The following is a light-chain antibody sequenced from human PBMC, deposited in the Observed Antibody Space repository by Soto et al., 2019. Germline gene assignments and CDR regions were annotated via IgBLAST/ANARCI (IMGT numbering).Light chain of an antibody. J-gene: IGLJ2*01. Sequence: QPVLTQPPSASGTPGQRVTISCSGSFSNIGTNSVNWYQQFPGTAPKLLMYSNNQRPSGVPDRFSGSKSGTSASLAISGLQSEDEAEYHCAAWDDSLDGVVFGGGTKVTVL. V-gene: IGLV1-44*01. CDR2: SNN. CDR3: AAWDDSLDGVV. CDR1: FSNIGTNS.